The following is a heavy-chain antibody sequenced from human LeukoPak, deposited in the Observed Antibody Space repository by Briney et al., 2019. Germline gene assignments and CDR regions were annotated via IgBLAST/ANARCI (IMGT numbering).Heavy chain of an antibody. J-gene: IGHJ6*03. Sequence: PGGSLRLSCAASGFTFSSYWMSWVRQAPGKGLEWVANIKQDGSEKYYVDSVKGRFTISRDNAKNSLYLQMNSLRAEDTAVYYCARQERFKADIVEVPAAPTYYYYYYMDVWGKGTTVTVSS. CDR2: IKQDGSEK. V-gene: IGHV3-7*01. CDR3: ARQERFKADIVEVPAAPTYYYYYYMDV. CDR1: GFTFSSYW. D-gene: IGHD2-2*01.